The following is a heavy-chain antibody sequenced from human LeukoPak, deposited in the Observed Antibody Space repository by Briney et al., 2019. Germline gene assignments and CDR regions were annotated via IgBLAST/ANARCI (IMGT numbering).Heavy chain of an antibody. D-gene: IGHD6-19*01. CDR2: ISAYNGNT. CDR1: GYTFTSYG. CDR3: ARGPQYSSGWFNQGPYYYYGMDV. J-gene: IGHJ6*02. V-gene: IGHV1-18*01. Sequence: ASVKVSCKASGYTFTSYGISWVRQAPGQGLEWMGWISAYNGNTNYAQKLQGRVTMTTDTSTSTAYMELRSLRSDDTAVYYCARGPQYSSGWFNQGPYYYYGMDVWGQGTTVTVSS.